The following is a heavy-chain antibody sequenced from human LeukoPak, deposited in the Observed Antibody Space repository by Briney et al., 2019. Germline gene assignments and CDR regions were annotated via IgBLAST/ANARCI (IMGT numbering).Heavy chain of an antibody. V-gene: IGHV4-59*08. CDR1: GGSISSYY. CDR2: VYESGDT. J-gene: IGHJ5*01. Sequence: SETLSLTCTVSGGSISSYYWSWIRQPLGKGLEWIAYVYESGDTRYKPSLRGRVTISLDTSKNQFSLKLTSVTAADTAVYYCARHFLRGGFDSWGQGTLVTVSS. D-gene: IGHD5-12*01. CDR3: ARHFLRGGFDS.